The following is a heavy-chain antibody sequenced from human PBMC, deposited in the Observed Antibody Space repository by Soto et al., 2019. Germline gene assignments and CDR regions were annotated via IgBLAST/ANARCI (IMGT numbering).Heavy chain of an antibody. CDR1: GFTFSDYY. D-gene: IGHD3-22*01. V-gene: IGHV3-11*06. Sequence: GALRVSCAASGFTFSDYYMSWIRQAPGKGLEWVSYISSSTSFTNYADSVKGRFTISRDNAKNSLHLQMNSLRAEDTAVYYCARIGYYYDSRNLPPPYYFDYWGQGTLVTVSS. CDR2: ISSSTSFT. CDR3: ARIGYYYDSRNLPPPYYFDY. J-gene: IGHJ4*02.